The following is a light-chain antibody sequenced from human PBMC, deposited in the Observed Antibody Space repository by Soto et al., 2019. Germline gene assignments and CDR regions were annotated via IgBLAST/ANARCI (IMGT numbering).Light chain of an antibody. Sequence: DIQLIQSPSTLSASVGDRVTITCRASHSISTWLAWHQQKPGEAPRLLIFAASSLEIGVPSSFSGTGSGTEFTLTINSLQPDDFATYYCQVYDNYSPTFGQGTKV. V-gene: IGKV1-5*01. CDR1: HSISTW. CDR3: QVYDNYSPT. CDR2: AAS. J-gene: IGKJ1*01.